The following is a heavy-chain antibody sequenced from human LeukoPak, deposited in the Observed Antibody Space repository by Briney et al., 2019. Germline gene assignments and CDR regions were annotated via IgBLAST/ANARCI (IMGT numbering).Heavy chain of an antibody. CDR2: IYYSGST. Sequence: SETLSLTCTVSGGSISSSSYYWGWIRQPPGKGLEWIGSIYYSGSTYYNPSLKSRVTISVDTSKNQFSLKLSSVTAADTAVYYCARVSSPLQYNWFDPWGQGTLVTASS. CDR3: ARVSSPLQYNWFDP. D-gene: IGHD1-14*01. J-gene: IGHJ5*02. CDR1: GGSISSSSYY. V-gene: IGHV4-39*01.